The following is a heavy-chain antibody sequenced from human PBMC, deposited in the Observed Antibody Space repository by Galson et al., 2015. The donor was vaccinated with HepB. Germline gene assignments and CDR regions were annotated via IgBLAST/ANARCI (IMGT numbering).Heavy chain of an antibody. CDR2: LTGSSDIT. V-gene: IGHV3-23*01. D-gene: IGHD1-1*01. Sequence: SLRLSCAASGFTFSRNAMSWAGQAPGKGLEWVSSLTGSSDITYIADSAKGRFSIPRDTSKNTLYLQMNSLRVEDTAFYYCARTTWRDKNWPIFDSWGQGTLVTVAS. J-gene: IGHJ4*02. CDR3: ARTTWRDKNWPIFDS. CDR1: GFTFSRNA.